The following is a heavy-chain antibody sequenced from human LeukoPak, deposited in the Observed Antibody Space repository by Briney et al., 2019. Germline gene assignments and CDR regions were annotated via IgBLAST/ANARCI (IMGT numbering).Heavy chain of an antibody. V-gene: IGHV4-59*08. CDR1: GGSISGYC. Sequence: SETLSLTCTVAGGSISGYCWSWIRQPPGGGLEWIGFVYYSGSTKYNPSLKSRVTISVDTSKNQFSLKLTSVTAADTAVYYCARSGTGSYSDDHFQHWGQGTLVTVSS. J-gene: IGHJ1*01. CDR3: ARSGTGSYSDDHFQH. CDR2: VYYSGST. D-gene: IGHD3-10*01.